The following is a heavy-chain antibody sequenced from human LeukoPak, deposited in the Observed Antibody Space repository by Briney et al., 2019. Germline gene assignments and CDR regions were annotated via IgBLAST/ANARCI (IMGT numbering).Heavy chain of an antibody. CDR1: GGSISSYY. D-gene: IGHD3-22*01. Sequence: SETLSLTCTVSGGSISSYYWSWIRQPPGKGLEWIGNIYYRGSTNYNPSLKSRVTISVDTSKNQFYLKLNSVTAADTAVYYCARETHYYDSSGYLGYWGQGTLVTVSS. CDR3: ARETHYYDSSGYLGY. J-gene: IGHJ4*02. V-gene: IGHV4-59*12. CDR2: IYYRGST.